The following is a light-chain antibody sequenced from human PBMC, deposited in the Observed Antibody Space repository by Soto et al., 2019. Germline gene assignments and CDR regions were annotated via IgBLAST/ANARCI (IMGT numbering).Light chain of an antibody. CDR3: LHYKDWPRWT. CDR1: QTVCNT. CDR2: GAS. J-gene: IGKJ1*01. Sequence: EIVLTQSPATLSVSPGERSTLSCRASQTVCNTLAWYQQHPGQTPRLIIYGASTMAPGIPARFSGSRSGTEFTLTIDRLQSEDFAVYYCLHYKDWPRWTFGQGTKVEVK. V-gene: IGKV3-15*01.